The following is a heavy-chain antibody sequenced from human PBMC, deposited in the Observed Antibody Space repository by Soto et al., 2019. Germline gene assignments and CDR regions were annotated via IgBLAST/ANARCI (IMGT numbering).Heavy chain of an antibody. CDR3: ASEYYDSSGYQNWFDP. CDR2: ISGGGSNK. J-gene: IGHJ5*02. D-gene: IGHD3-22*01. CDR1: GFTFSTYA. V-gene: IGHV3-23*01. Sequence: GGSLRLSCEASGFTFSTYAMSWVRQAPGKGLEWVSTISGGGSNKYYSDSVKGRFTISRDNSKSTLFLQMSSLRVEDTAVYYCASEYYDSSGYQNWFDPWGQGTLVTVSS.